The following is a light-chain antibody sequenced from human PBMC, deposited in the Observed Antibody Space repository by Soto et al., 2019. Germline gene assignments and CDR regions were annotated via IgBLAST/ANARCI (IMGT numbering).Light chain of an antibody. CDR3: SSYTSSNTLEVV. J-gene: IGLJ2*01. V-gene: IGLV2-14*01. CDR1: SSDVGGYNY. Sequence: QSALTQPASVSGSPGQSITISCTGTSSDVGGYNYVSWYQQHPGKAPKLMIYEVSNRPSGVSNRFSGSKSGNMASLTISGLQGEDEADYYCSSYTSSNTLEVVFGGGTKLTVL. CDR2: EVS.